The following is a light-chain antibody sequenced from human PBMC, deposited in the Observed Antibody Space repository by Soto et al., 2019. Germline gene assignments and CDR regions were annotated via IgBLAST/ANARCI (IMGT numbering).Light chain of an antibody. CDR3: CSYAGSNTFVYV. V-gene: IGLV2-11*01. CDR2: DVS. J-gene: IGLJ1*01. Sequence: QSALTQPRSVSGSPGQSVAISCTGTSSDVGGYNYVSWYQQHPDKAPKLMIYDVSKRPSGVPDRFSGSKSGNTASLTISGLQAEDEADYYCCSYAGSNTFVYVFGTGTKLTVL. CDR1: SSDVGGYNY.